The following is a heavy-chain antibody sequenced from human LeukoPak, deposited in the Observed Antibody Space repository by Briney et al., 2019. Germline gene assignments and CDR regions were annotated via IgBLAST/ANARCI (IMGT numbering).Heavy chain of an antibody. V-gene: IGHV4-59*01. CDR1: GDSISSSY. D-gene: IGHD3-22*01. CDR2: IYYTGTT. J-gene: IGHJ5*02. CDR3: ARGFYDSSGYSNCFDP. Sequence: SETLSLICTVSGDSISSSYWSWVRQPPGKTLEWSGYIYYTGTTSYNPSLKSRVTMSIDTSKNQFSLNLNSVPAADTAVYYCARGFYDSSGYSNCFDPWGQGTLVTVSS.